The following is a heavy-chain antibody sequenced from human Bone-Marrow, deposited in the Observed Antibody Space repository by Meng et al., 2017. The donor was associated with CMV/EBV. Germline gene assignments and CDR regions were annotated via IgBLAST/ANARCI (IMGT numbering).Heavy chain of an antibody. CDR1: GFTFSGYS. D-gene: IGHD4-23*01. J-gene: IGHJ4*02. CDR2: ISGSGGST. CDR3: AKDSGAMVVTGSDY. Sequence: GGSLRLSCAASGFTFSGYSMNWVRQAPGKGLEWVSAISGSGGSTYYADSVKGRFTISRDNSKYTLYLQMNSMRAEDTAVYYCAKDSGAMVVTGSDYWGQGNLVTFAS. V-gene: IGHV3-23*01.